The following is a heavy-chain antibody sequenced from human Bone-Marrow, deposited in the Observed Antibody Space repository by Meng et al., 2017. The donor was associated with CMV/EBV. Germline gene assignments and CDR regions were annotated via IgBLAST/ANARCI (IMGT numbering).Heavy chain of an antibody. D-gene: IGHD2-2*02. Sequence: GGSLRLSCAASGFTVNGNYMSWVRQAPGRGLEWVSVIYSGGSTYYADSVKGRFNISRDNSENILYLQMGGLRAEDTAIYWCAGGGTYCSSSTCYNSWGQGTLDTVTS. V-gene: IGHV3-53*03. CDR1: GFTVNGNY. J-gene: IGHJ4*02. CDR3: AGGGTYCSSSTCYNS. CDR2: IYSGGST.